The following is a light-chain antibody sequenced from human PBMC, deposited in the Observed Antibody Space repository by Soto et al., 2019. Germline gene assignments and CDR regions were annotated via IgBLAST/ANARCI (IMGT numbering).Light chain of an antibody. J-gene: IGLJ2*01. V-gene: IGLV2-14*01. CDR1: SSDVGAYNY. Sequence: QSALTQPASVSGSPGPSITISCTGTSSDVGAYNYVSWFQQHPGKAPKLMIYEVSNRPSGISSRFSGSKSGNTASLTISGLQAEDDADYYCSSYTSTSTLVFGGGTKRTVL. CDR2: EVS. CDR3: SSYTSTSTLV.